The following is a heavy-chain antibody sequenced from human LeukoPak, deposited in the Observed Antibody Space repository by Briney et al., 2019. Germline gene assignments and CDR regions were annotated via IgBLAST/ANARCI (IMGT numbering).Heavy chain of an antibody. CDR1: GGSFSSYY. J-gene: IGHJ6*02. Sequence: SETLSLTCTVSGGSFSSYYWSWIRQPPGKGLEWIGYIYYSGSTIYNPSLKSRVTISVDTSKNQFSLKLSSVTAADTAVYYCARLKGAAVAGDYYYYGMDVWGQGTTVTVSS. CDR3: ARLKGAAVAGDYYYYGMDV. V-gene: IGHV4-59*08. D-gene: IGHD6-19*01. CDR2: IYYSGST.